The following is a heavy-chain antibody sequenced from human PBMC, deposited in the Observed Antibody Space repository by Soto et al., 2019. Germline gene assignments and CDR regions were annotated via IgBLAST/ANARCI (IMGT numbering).Heavy chain of an antibody. Sequence: QVQLVQSGAEVQKPGSSVQVSCKASGGGNLRDYRTTWVRQAPGQGLEWKGGIIPKLGSANYAQNFQGRVTITSVESTSTVYMELRSLGSEDTAVYYYARGGDGYNFGAGYWGQGTPVTVSS. V-gene: IGHV1-69*01. CDR3: ARGGDGYNFGAGY. D-gene: IGHD2-21*01. CDR1: GGGNLRDYR. J-gene: IGHJ4*02. CDR2: IIPKLGSA.